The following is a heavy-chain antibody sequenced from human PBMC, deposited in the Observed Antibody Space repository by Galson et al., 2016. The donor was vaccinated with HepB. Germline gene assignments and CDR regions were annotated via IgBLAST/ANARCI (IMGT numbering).Heavy chain of an antibody. CDR2: MSYDGSTT. D-gene: IGHD3-10*01. J-gene: IGHJ3*01. Sequence: SLRLSCAASGFTFTSFGMHWDRQAPGKGLEWVALMSYDGSTTFYGDSVKGRFTISRDNSKNTLYLQMSSLRVDDTALYYCAKDRSGAFDLWGQGTMVTVSS. V-gene: IGHV3-30*18. CDR3: AKDRSGAFDL. CDR1: GFTFTSFG.